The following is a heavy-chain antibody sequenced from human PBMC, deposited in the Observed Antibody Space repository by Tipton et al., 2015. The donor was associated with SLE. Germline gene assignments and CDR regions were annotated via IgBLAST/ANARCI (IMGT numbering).Heavy chain of an antibody. CDR2: IYHTGST. D-gene: IGHD2-2*01. CDR1: GGSISSRSDF. Sequence: TLSLTCTVFGGSISSRSDFWGWIRQPPGKELEWIGNIYHTGSTHYRLSLQNRVTISVDMSKNQFSLKLSSVTAADTAVYYCASGKRHLSRLFQLNWFDSWGQGTLVTVSS. J-gene: IGHJ5*01. V-gene: IGHV4-39*01. CDR3: ASGKRHLSRLFQLNWFDS.